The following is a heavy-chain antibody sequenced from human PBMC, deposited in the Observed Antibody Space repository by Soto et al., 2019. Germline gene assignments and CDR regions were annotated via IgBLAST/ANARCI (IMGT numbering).Heavy chain of an antibody. J-gene: IGHJ4*02. CDR3: ARHYAVVLYYFHY. D-gene: IGHD2-21*01. CDR1: GASITSGGYY. CDR2: IYYSGST. V-gene: IGHV4-39*01. Sequence: PSETLSLTCTVSGASITSGGYYWSWIRQHPGKGLEWIGNIYYSGSTYYNPSLKSRVTISVDTSKNQFSLKLNSVTAADTAVYYCARHYAVVLYYFHYWGQGTLVTVSS.